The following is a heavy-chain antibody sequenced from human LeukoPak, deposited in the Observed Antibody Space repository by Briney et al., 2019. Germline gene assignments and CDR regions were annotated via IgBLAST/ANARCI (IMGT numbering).Heavy chain of an antibody. CDR2: MYHSGST. D-gene: IGHD1-7*01. CDR3: ARCWNYVPYYFDY. J-gene: IGHJ4*02. CDR1: GVSVSSNY. V-gene: IGHV4-4*08. Sequence: SETLSLTCTVSGVSVSSNYWSWIRQPPGKGLEWIGYMYHSGSTDYNPSLKSRVTISVDTSKNQFSLKLSSVTAADTAVYYCARCWNYVPYYFDYWGQGTLVTVSS.